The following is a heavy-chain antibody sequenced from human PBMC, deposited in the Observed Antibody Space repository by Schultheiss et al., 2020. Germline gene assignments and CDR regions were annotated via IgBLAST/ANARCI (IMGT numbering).Heavy chain of an antibody. CDR3: AKDKDQYSSSSYFDY. CDR1: GFTFDDYA. D-gene: IGHD6-6*01. J-gene: IGHJ4*02. CDR2: ISWDGGST. Sequence: GESLKISCAASGFTFDDYAMHWVRQAPGKGLEWVSLISWDGGSTYYADSVKGRFTISRDNSKNSLYLQMNSLRAEDTALYYCAKDKDQYSSSSYFDYWGQGTLVTVSS. V-gene: IGHV3-43D*04.